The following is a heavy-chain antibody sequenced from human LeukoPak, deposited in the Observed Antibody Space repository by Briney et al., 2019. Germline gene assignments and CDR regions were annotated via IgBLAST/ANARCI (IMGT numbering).Heavy chain of an antibody. CDR2: ISGSDGST. CDR3: AKDGYDFWSAYQIDL. D-gene: IGHD3-3*01. CDR1: GFAFNNYA. Sequence: GGALRLSCAASGFAFNNYAMTWVRQAPGKGLEGVSAISGSDGSTYYSDSVPGRFTISRDNSKNTLYLQMSNLRTDDTAVYYCAKDGYDFWSAYQIDLWGQGTLVTVSS. J-gene: IGHJ4*02. V-gene: IGHV3-23*01.